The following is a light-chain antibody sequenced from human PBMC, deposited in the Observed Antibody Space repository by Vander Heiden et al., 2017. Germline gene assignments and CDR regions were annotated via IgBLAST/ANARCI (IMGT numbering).Light chain of an antibody. CDR2: AAS. V-gene: IGKV1-9*01. CDR3: QQLNSYPMYT. Sequence: IQLTQSPSSLSASVGDRVTITCRASQGISSYLAWYQQKPGKAPKLLIYAASTLQSGVPSRFSGSGYGTDFTLTISSRQPEDFAAYYCQQLNSYPMYTFGQGTKMEIK. CDR1: QGISSY. J-gene: IGKJ2*01.